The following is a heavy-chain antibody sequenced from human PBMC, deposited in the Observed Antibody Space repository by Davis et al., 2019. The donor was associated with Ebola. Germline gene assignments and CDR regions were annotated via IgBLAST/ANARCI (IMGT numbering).Heavy chain of an antibody. CDR2: INHSGST. D-gene: IGHD6-19*01. J-gene: IGHJ3*02. Sequence: MPSETLSLTCAVYGGSFSGYYWSWIRQPPGKGLEWIGEINHSGSTNYNPSLKSRVTISVDTSKNQFSLKLSSVTAADTAVYYCARTGSGWYGAFDIWGQGTMVTVSS. CDR1: GGSFSGYY. V-gene: IGHV4-34*01. CDR3: ARTGSGWYGAFDI.